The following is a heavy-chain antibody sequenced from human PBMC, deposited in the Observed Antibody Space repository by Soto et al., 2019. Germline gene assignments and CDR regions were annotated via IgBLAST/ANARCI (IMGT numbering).Heavy chain of an antibody. Sequence: QVQLVQSGAEVKKPGASVKVSCKASGYTFSSYDINWVRQATGQGLEWMGGLNPNRGDTGEAQKFQGRVTLTRNTSINTAYIELSSLTSDDTAVYYCATSGGGWYLYWGQGTLVTVSS. V-gene: IGHV1-8*01. CDR2: LNPNRGDT. D-gene: IGHD6-19*01. CDR3: ATSGGGWYLY. J-gene: IGHJ4*02. CDR1: GYTFSSYD.